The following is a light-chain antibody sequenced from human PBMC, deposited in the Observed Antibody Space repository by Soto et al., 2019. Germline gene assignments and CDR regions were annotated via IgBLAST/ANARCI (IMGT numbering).Light chain of an antibody. CDR1: QSVSSAY. CDR2: GAS. Sequence: EIALTQSPGTLYLSPGERATLSCRASQSVSSAYVGWYQQKPGQAPRLLIYGASSRATGIPDRFSGSGSGTDFTLSISRLEPEDFAVYYCQQYGSSPFTFGPGTKIDIK. V-gene: IGKV3-20*01. J-gene: IGKJ3*01. CDR3: QQYGSSPFT.